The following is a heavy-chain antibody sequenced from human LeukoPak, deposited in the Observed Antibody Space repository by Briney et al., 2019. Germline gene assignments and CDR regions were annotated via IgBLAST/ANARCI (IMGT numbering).Heavy chain of an antibody. J-gene: IGHJ6*02. Sequence: GESPKISCKSSGYSLTNYWNGWVRPMSGEGVEWMGIIYPGDSDTRYSPSFQGQVTISADKSISTAYLQWSSLKASDTAIYYCARGLPGRDPKEGYGMDVWGQGTTVTVSS. CDR2: IYPGDSDT. V-gene: IGHV5-51*01. CDR3: ARGLPGRDPKEGYGMDV. D-gene: IGHD1-14*01. CDR1: GYSLTNYW.